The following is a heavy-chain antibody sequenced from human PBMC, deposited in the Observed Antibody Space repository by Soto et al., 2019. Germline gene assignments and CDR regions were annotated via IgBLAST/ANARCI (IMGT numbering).Heavy chain of an antibody. CDR3: ARGDKGGFDL. J-gene: IGHJ3*01. D-gene: IGHD2-21*02. Sequence: EVQRVESEGGLVQRGGSLRLSCAASGFTFNYYWMHWVRQAPGQGLVWVSHIHSDGSSTTYADSVKGRFTISRDNAKNTLYLQMNSLRAEDTAVYYCARGDKGGFDLWGQGTTVTVSS. CDR2: IHSDGSST. CDR1: GFTFNYYW. V-gene: IGHV3-74*01.